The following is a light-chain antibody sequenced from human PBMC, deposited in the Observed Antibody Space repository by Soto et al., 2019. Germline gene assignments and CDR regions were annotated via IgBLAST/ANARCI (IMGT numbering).Light chain of an antibody. CDR2: DAF. CDR3: QQYHTVPYT. Sequence: DIQITQSPSTLSTSVGDRVTITCRASQKINNWLAWYHQKPGKAPRLLIYDAFSLESGVPSRFSGTGSGTEFTHTISSLQPDDLATYFCQQYHTVPYTFGQGTKVDIK. V-gene: IGKV1-5*01. CDR1: QKINNW. J-gene: IGKJ2*01.